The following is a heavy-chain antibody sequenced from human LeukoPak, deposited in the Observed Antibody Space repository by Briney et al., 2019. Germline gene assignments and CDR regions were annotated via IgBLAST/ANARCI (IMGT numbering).Heavy chain of an antibody. J-gene: IGHJ6*03. V-gene: IGHV7-4-1*02. CDR1: GYTFTSYA. CDR2: INTNTGNP. D-gene: IGHD6-6*01. CDR3: AESSSPYYYYYYMDV. Sequence: ASVKVSCKASGYTFTSYAMNWVRQAPGQGLEWMGWINTNTGNPTYARGFTGRFVFSLDTSVSTAYLQISSLKAEDTAVYYCAESSSPYYYYYYMDVWGKGTTVTVSS.